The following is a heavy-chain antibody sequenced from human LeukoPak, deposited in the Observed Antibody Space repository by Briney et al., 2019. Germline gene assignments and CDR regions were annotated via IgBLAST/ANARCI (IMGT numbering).Heavy chain of an antibody. J-gene: IGHJ4*02. D-gene: IGHD6-13*01. Sequence: QPGGSLRLSCAASGFTFSSYAMSWVRQAPGKGLEWVSAISGSGGSTYYADSVKGRFTISRDNSKNTLYLQMNSLRAEDTAVYYCAQAVGSSSWAYYFDYWGQGTLVTVSS. CDR3: AQAVGSSSWAYYFDY. CDR2: ISGSGGST. CDR1: GFTFSSYA. V-gene: IGHV3-23*01.